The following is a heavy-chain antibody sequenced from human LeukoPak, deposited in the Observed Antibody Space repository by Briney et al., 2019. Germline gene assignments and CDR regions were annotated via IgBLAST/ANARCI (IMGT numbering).Heavy chain of an antibody. D-gene: IGHD1-1*01. V-gene: IGHV3-23*01. CDR2: ISGSYGAR. CDR3: ARVQPDNNDEYNWFDP. Sequence: GGSLRLSCAASGFTFKSYAMTWVRQGPGRGLEWVSTISGSYGARSYADSAEGRFSISRDDSKNTLFLQMTSLRVEDTAVYFCARVQPDNNDEYNWFDPWGQGTQVIVSS. CDR1: GFTFKSYA. J-gene: IGHJ5*02.